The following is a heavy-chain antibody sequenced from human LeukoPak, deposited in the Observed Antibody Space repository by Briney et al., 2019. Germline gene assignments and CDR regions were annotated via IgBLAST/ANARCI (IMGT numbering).Heavy chain of an antibody. CDR3: ARHGLDSSGRHAGAFDI. Sequence: PSETLSLTCTVSGGSISSYYWSWIRQPPGKGLEWIGYIYYSGSTNYNPSLKSRVTISVDTSKNQFSLKLSSVTAADTAVYYCARHGLDSSGRHAGAFDIWGQGTMVTVSS. D-gene: IGHD3-22*01. J-gene: IGHJ3*02. CDR1: GGSISSYY. V-gene: IGHV4-59*08. CDR2: IYYSGST.